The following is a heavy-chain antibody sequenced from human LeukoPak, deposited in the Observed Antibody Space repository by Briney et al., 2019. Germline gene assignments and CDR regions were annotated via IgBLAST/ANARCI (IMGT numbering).Heavy chain of an antibody. V-gene: IGHV1-18*01. CDR3: ARDHYIYGDYYWFDP. J-gene: IGHJ5*02. CDR2: ISAYNGNT. CDR1: GYTFTSYG. D-gene: IGHD4-17*01. Sequence: ASVKVSCKASGYTFTSYGISWVRQAPGQGLEWMGWISAYNGNTNYAQKLQGRVTMTTDTSTSTAYMELRSLRSDDTAVYYCARDHYIYGDYYWFDPWGQGTLVTVSS.